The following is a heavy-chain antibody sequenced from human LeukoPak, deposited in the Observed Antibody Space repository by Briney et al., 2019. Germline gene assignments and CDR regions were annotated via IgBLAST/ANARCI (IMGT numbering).Heavy chain of an antibody. Sequence: GASVKVSCNASGYTFTSYGMNWVRQAPGQGLEWMGWINTNTGNPTYAQGFTGRFVFSLDTSVSTAYLQISSLKAEDTAVYYCARDQYDSGWSRPNFDYWGQGALVTVSS. CDR3: ARDQYDSGWSRPNFDY. V-gene: IGHV7-4-1*02. J-gene: IGHJ4*02. CDR2: INTNTGNP. D-gene: IGHD6-19*01. CDR1: GYTFTSYG.